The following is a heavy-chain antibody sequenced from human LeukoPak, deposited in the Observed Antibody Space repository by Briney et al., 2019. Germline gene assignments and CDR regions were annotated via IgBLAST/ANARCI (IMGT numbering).Heavy chain of an antibody. CDR1: GGSIRSSSYY. Sequence: SETLSLTCSVSGGSIRSSSYYWAWIRQPPGKGLEWIATGHYSGSTFYNPSLKSRLTLSIDTSKNLFSLQVTSVTAADTAMYYCVRGQGAFGGYKWANWFDPWGQGTLVTVSS. CDR3: VRGQGAFGGYKWANWFDP. J-gene: IGHJ5*02. V-gene: IGHV4-39*02. CDR2: GHYSGST. D-gene: IGHD2-15*01.